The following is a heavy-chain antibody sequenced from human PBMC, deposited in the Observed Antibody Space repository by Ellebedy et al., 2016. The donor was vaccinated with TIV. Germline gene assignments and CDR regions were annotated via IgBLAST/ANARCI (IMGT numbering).Heavy chain of an antibody. CDR1: GYTLTELS. CDR2: FDPEDGET. CDR3: ATNRVWFGELLPPDY. Sequence: ASVKVSXXVSGYTLTELSMHWVRQAPGKGLEWMGGFDPEDGETIYAQKFQGRVIMTEDTSTDTAYMELSSLRSEDTAVYYCATNRVWFGELLPPDYWGQGTLVTVSS. J-gene: IGHJ4*02. V-gene: IGHV1-24*01. D-gene: IGHD3-10*01.